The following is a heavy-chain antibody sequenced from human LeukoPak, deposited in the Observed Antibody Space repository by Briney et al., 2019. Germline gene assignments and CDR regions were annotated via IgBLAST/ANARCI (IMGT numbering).Heavy chain of an antibody. CDR2: IYYSGST. Sequence: SETLSLTCAVYGGSFSGYYWSWIRQPPGKGLEWIGYIYYSGSTNYNPSLKSRVTISVDTSKNQFSLKLSSVTAADTAVYYCARWPDRRYFDLWGRGTLVTVSS. J-gene: IGHJ2*01. CDR1: GGSFSGYY. V-gene: IGHV4-59*01. CDR3: ARWPDRRYFDL. D-gene: IGHD1-14*01.